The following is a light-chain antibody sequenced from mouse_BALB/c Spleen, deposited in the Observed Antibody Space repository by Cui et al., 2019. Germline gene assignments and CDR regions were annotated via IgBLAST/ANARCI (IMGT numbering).Light chain of an antibody. Sequence: DIVMTQSQKFMSTSAGDRVSISCKASQNVGTNVAWYQQKPGQSPKALIYSASHRYSGVPDRFTGSGSGTDFTLTISNVQSEDLAEYFCQQYNSYPLTFGAGTKLELK. CDR1: QNVGTN. CDR3: QQYNSYPLT. V-gene: IGKV6-15*01. CDR2: SAS. J-gene: IGKJ5*01.